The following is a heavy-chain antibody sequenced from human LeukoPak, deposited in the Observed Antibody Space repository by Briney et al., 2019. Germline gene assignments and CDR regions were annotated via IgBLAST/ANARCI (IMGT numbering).Heavy chain of an antibody. D-gene: IGHD3-22*01. CDR1: GGTFSSYP. J-gene: IGHJ4*02. V-gene: IGHV1-69*04. CDR3: ARDRILGDSRGNGYYFDY. Sequence: ASVKVSCKGSGGTFSSYPISWVRQAPGQGLEWMGRIIPILGIANYAQKFQGRVTITADKSTSTSYMELSSLRSEDTAVYYCARDRILGDSRGNGYYFDYWGQGTLVTVSS. CDR2: IIPILGIA.